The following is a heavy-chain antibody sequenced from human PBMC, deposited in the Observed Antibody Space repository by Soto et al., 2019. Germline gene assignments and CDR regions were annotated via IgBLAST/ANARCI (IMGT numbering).Heavy chain of an antibody. V-gene: IGHV4-39*01. CDR1: GGSISSSSYY. J-gene: IGHJ5*02. CDR3: ARHGTGYNWNDWGLFLDWFDP. D-gene: IGHD1-20*01. CDR2: IYYSGST. Sequence: SETLSLTCTVSGGSISSSSYYWGWIRQPPGKGLEWIGSIYYSGSTYYNPSLKSRVTISVDTSKNQFSLKLSSVTAADTAVYYCARHGTGYNWNDWGLFLDWFDPWGQGTLVTVSS.